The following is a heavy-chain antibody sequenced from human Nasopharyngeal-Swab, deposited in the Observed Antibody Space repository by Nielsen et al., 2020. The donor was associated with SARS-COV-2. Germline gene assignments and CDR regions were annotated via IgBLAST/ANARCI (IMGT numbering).Heavy chain of an antibody. D-gene: IGHD3-22*01. CDR1: GFSLSTSGVG. J-gene: IGHJ4*02. CDR2: IYWDDDK. CDR3: AHSAAYYYDSSGYYPEGFDY. Sequence: SGPTLVKPTQTLTLTCTFSGFSLSTSGVGVGWIRQPPGKALEWLALIYWDDDKRYSPSLKSRLTITKDTSKNQVVLTMTNMDPVDTATYYCAHSAAYYYDSSGYYPEGFDYWGQATLVTVSS. V-gene: IGHV2-5*02.